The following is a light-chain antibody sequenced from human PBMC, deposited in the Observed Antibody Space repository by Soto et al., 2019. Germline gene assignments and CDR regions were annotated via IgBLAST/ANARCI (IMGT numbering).Light chain of an antibody. J-gene: IGLJ3*02. Sequence: QSALTQPRSVSGSPGQSVTISCTGTSSDVGAYNYVSWYQQHPGKAPKLIIYDVNKRPSGVPDRFSGSKSGNKASLTISGLQTDDEADYYCCSYAGSYTWVFGGGTKVTVL. CDR2: DVN. CDR3: CSYAGSYTWV. V-gene: IGLV2-11*01. CDR1: SSDVGAYNY.